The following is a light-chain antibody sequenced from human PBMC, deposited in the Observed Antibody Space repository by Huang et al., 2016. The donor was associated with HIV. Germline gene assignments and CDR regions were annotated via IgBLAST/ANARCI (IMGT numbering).Light chain of an antibody. CDR3: QQRVNGLT. V-gene: IGKV3-11*01. Sequence: EIVLTQSPATLSFFPGQRVSLSCRASQHINTHLALYQQRPGQPPRLLIHDASRRVPGVAARFSGSGSGTDFTLTISRLESEGFAAYYCQQRVNGLTFGGGTKV. CDR2: DAS. CDR1: QHINTH. J-gene: IGKJ4*01.